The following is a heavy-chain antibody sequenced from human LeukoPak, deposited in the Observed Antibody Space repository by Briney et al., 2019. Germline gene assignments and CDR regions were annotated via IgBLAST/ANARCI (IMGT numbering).Heavy chain of an antibody. J-gene: IGHJ6*03. V-gene: IGHV4-39*01. CDR3: ARHKDYYYSYMDV. CDR2: IYYSGST. CDR1: GGSISSSSYY. Sequence: SETLSLTCTVSGGSISSSSYYWGWIRQPPGKGLEWIGSIYYSGSTYYNPSLKSRVTISVDTSKNQFSLKLSSVTAADTAVYYCARHKDYYYSYMDVWGKGTTVTISS.